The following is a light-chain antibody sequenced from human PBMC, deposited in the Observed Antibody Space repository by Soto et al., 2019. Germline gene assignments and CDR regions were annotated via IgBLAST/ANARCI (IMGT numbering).Light chain of an antibody. CDR3: CSYAGSRGLV. CDR1: SSDVGSYNL. Sequence: QSALTQPASVSGSPGQSITISCTGTSSDVGSYNLASWYQQHPGKAPKLMIYEGSKRPSGVSNRFSGSKSGNTASLTISGLQAEDEADYYCCSYAGSRGLVFGGGTQLTVL. J-gene: IGLJ2*01. CDR2: EGS. V-gene: IGLV2-23*01.